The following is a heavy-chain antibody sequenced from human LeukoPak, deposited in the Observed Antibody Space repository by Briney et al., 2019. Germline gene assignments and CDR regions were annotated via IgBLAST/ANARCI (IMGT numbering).Heavy chain of an antibody. D-gene: IGHD4-17*01. CDR3: ARGLTTGESDY. CDR1: GGSISSGGYY. Sequence: SETLSLTCTVSGGSISSGGYYWSWIRQPPGKGLEWIGYIYHSGSTYYNPSLKSRVTISVDRSKNQFSLKLSSVTAADTAVYYCARGLTTGESDYWGQGTLVTVSS. J-gene: IGHJ4*02. CDR2: IYHSGST. V-gene: IGHV4-30-2*01.